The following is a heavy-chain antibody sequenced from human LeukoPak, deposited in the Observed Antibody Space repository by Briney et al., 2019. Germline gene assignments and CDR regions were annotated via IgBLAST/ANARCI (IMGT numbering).Heavy chain of an antibody. CDR1: GYTFTDYY. CDR3: ATGRQQPRDWYFDL. Sequence: ASVKVSCKASGYTFTDYYMHWVQQAPGKGLEWMGRVDPEDGETIYAEKFQGRVTITADTSTDTAYMELSSLRSEDTAVYYCATGRQQPRDWYFDLWGRGTLVTVSS. J-gene: IGHJ2*01. D-gene: IGHD6-13*01. CDR2: VDPEDGET. V-gene: IGHV1-69-2*01.